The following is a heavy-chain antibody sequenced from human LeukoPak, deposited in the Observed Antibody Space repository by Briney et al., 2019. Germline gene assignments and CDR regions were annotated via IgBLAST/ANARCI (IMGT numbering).Heavy chain of an antibody. CDR3: ARDPVRLVRGVTSQYYYYGMDV. Sequence: GGSLRLSCAASGFTFKNYQMNWVRQAPGKGLEWLSSISSSSSYIFYADSVKGRVTVSRDSANNSLFLEMTSLRVEDTALYYCARDPVRLVRGVTSQYYYYGMDVWGQGTTVTVSS. CDR2: ISSSSSYI. J-gene: IGHJ6*02. D-gene: IGHD3-10*01. V-gene: IGHV3-21*01. CDR1: GFTFKNYQ.